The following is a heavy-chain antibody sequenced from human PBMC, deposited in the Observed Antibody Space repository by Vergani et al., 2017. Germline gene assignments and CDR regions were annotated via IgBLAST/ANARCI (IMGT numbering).Heavy chain of an antibody. J-gene: IGHJ4*02. CDR1: GFTFSSYE. D-gene: IGHD4-17*01. CDR2: ISGSGGST. CDR3: AKDLSRTVATFDY. V-gene: IGHV3-23*01. Sequence: EVQLLESGGGLVQPGGSLRLSCAASGFTFSSYEMNWVRQAPGKGLEWVSAISGSGGSTYYADSVKGRFTISRDNSKNTLYLQMNSLRAEDTAVYYCAKDLSRTVATFDYWGQGTLVTVSS.